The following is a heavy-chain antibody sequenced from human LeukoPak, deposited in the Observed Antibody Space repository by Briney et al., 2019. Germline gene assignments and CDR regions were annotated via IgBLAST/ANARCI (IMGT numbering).Heavy chain of an antibody. J-gene: IGHJ6*03. CDR2: INWNGGST. CDR3: ARGGITIFGVVSYMDV. D-gene: IGHD3-3*01. CDR1: GFTFDDYG. V-gene: IGHV3-20*04. Sequence: GGSLRLSCAASGFTFDDYGMSWVRQAPGKGLEWVSGINWNGGSTCYADSVKGRFTISRDNAKNSLYLQMNSLRAEDTALYYCARGGITIFGVVSYMDVWGKGTTVTVSS.